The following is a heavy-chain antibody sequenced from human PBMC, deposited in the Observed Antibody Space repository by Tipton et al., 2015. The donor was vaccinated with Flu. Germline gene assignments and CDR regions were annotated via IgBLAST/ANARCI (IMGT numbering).Heavy chain of an antibody. CDR2: IYWDGDT. D-gene: IGHD1-7*01. CDR1: GFSLSAGGVG. CDR3: AQSPPNWNYAFVGWFDP. J-gene: IGHJ5*02. Sequence: LVKPTQTLTLTCSFSGFSLSAGGVGVGWIRQPPGRALEWLALIYWDGDTHYNPSMRNRLTITKDTYKNQVVLSMTNVDPFDTATYYCAQSPPNWNYAFVGWFDPWGQGTLVTVSS. V-gene: IGHV2-5*02.